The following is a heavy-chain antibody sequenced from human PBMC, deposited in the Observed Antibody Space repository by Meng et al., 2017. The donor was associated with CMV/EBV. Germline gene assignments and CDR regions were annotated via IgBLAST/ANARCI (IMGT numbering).Heavy chain of an antibody. V-gene: IGHV1-8*01. CDR1: GYTFTSYD. Sequence: ASVKVSCKASGYTFTSYDINWVRQATRQGLEWMGWMNPNSGNTGYAQKFQGRVTMTRNTSISTAYMELSSLRSEDTAVYYCATTSDRVHYYYGMDVWGQGTTVTVSS. J-gene: IGHJ6*02. D-gene: IGHD2-2*01. CDR3: ATTSDRVHYYYGMDV. CDR2: MNPNSGNT.